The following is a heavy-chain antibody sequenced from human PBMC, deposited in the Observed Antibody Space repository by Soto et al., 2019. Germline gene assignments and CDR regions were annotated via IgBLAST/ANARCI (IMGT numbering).Heavy chain of an antibody. J-gene: IGHJ4*02. CDR3: ARAESSGFVAY. CDR2: IYYSGST. D-gene: IGHD3-22*01. V-gene: IGHV4-31*03. CDR1: GGSISSDGYY. Sequence: QVQLQDSGPGLVKPSQTLSLTCTVSGGSISSDGYYWSWIRQPPGKGLEWIGYIYYSGSTYYNPSLKSRVTISVDTSKNQFSLKLSSVTAADTAVYYCARAESSGFVAYWGQGTLVTVSS.